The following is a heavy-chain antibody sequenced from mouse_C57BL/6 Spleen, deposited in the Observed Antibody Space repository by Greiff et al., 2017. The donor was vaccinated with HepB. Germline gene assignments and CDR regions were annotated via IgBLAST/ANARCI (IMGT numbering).Heavy chain of an antibody. J-gene: IGHJ1*03. V-gene: IGHV1-64*01. CDR3: ARDGSSYGYFDV. CDR2: IHPNSGST. CDR1: GYTFTSYW. Sequence: VQLQQSGAELVKPGASVKLSCKASGYTFTSYWMHWVKQRPGQGLEWIGMIHPNSGSTNYNEKFKSKATLTVDKSSSTAYMQLSSLTSEDSAVYSCARDGSSYGYFDVWGTRTTVTVSS. D-gene: IGHD1-1*01.